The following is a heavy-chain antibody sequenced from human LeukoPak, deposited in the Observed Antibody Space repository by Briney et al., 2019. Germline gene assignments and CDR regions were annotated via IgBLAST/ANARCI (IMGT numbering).Heavy chain of an antibody. V-gene: IGHV4-59*11. CDR1: GDSFSSHY. CDR3: ARDLVTVTKGFDI. D-gene: IGHD4-17*01. Sequence: SETLSLTCAVSGDSFSSHYWTWIRQSPGTGSEWIGYISHIGRTNYNPSLKSRVTISIDTSKNQFSLKLRSVTAADTAVYYCARDLVTVTKGFDIWGQGTMVSVSS. J-gene: IGHJ3*02. CDR2: ISHIGRT.